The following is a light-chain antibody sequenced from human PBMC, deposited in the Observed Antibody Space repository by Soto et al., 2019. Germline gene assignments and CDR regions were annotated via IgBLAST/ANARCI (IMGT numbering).Light chain of an antibody. V-gene: IGKV3-20*01. CDR2: GAS. J-gene: IGKJ5*01. Sequence: RVDLSGRRSMSVSSSYLAWYQQKPGQAPRLLIYGASSRATGIPDRFSGSGSGTDFTLTISSLESEEFAVYYCQQYGSSPPVTFGQGTRLEIK. CDR3: QQYGSSPPVT. CDR1: MSVSSSY.